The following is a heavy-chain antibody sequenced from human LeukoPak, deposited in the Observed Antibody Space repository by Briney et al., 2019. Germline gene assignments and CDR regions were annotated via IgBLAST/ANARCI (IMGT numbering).Heavy chain of an antibody. CDR2: INHSGST. Sequence: SETLSLTCAVYGGSFSAYYWSWIRQPPGKGLEWIGEINHSGSTNYNPSLKSRVTISVDTSKNQFSLKLSSVTAADTAVYYCASSAYESSGYGGYYMDVWGKGTTVTVSS. V-gene: IGHV4-34*01. CDR1: GGSFSAYY. D-gene: IGHD3-22*01. J-gene: IGHJ6*03. CDR3: ASSAYESSGYGGYYMDV.